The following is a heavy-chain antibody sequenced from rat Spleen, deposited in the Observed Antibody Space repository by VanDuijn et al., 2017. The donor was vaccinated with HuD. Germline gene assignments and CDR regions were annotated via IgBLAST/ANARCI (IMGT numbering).Heavy chain of an antibody. Sequence: QVQLKESGPGLVQPSQTLSLTCTVSGFSLNTYTVSWIRQPPGKGLEWIAAMSGGRSTYYNSALESRLSISGDSSKSQIFLKMNSLQTDDTAIYFCTRSYGGYSAHWFPYWGQGTLVTVSS. J-gene: IGHJ3*01. CDR3: TRSYGGYSAHWFPY. CDR1: GFSLNTYT. D-gene: IGHD1-11*01. V-gene: IGHV2-6*01. CDR2: MSGGRST.